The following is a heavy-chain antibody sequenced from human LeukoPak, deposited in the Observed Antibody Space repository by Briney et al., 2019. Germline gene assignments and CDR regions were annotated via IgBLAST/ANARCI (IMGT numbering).Heavy chain of an antibody. V-gene: IGHV4-59*01. D-gene: IGHD1-1*01. Sequence: PSETLSLTCTVSGGSISSYYWSWIRQPPGKGLEWIGYIYYSGSTNYNPSLKSRVTISVDTSKNQFSLKLSSVTAADTAVYYCAREGWNWNAPGYYFDYWGQGTLVTVSS. CDR3: AREGWNWNAPGYYFDY. J-gene: IGHJ4*02. CDR2: IYYSGST. CDR1: GGSISSYY.